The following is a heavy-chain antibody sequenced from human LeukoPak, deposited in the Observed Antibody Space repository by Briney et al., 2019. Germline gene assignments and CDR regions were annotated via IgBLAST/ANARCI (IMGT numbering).Heavy chain of an antibody. Sequence: GGSLRLSCAASGFTFSSYGMHWVRQAPGKGLEWVAVISYDGSNKYYADSVKGRFTISRDNSKNTLYPQMNSLRAEDTAVYYCAKAPTYYYGSGSSAPYYYGMDVWGQGTTVTVSS. J-gene: IGHJ6*02. V-gene: IGHV3-30*18. CDR1: GFTFSSYG. D-gene: IGHD3-10*01. CDR3: AKAPTYYYGSGSSAPYYYGMDV. CDR2: ISYDGSNK.